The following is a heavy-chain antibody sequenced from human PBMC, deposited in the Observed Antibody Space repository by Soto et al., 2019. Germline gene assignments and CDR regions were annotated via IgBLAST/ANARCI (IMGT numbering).Heavy chain of an antibody. D-gene: IGHD4-4*01. V-gene: IGHV1-18*01. Sequence: QVQLLQSGAEVKRPGASVKVSCKASGYTFTGYGISWVRQAPGQGLEWLGWISVYNGNTKYAEKVQGKDTMTTDTSTCTADMALSSLRSDDTSVYYCAWWGIYSQSVRSIDSWGQGTLVTVSS. CDR3: AWWGIYSQSVRSIDS. CDR1: GYTFTGYG. J-gene: IGHJ4*02. CDR2: ISVYNGNT.